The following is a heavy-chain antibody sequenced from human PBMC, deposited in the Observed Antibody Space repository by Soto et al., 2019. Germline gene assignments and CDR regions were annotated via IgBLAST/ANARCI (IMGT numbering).Heavy chain of an antibody. Sequence: SVKVSFKASGGTFSSYAISWVRQAPGQGLEWMGGIIPIFGTANYAQKFQGRVTITADESTSTAYMELSSLRSEDTAVYYCARTSPNAGSGIWYNWFDPWGQGTLVTVSS. CDR2: IIPIFGTA. J-gene: IGHJ5*02. D-gene: IGHD3-10*01. CDR3: ARTSPNAGSGIWYNWFDP. CDR1: GGTFSSYA. V-gene: IGHV1-69*13.